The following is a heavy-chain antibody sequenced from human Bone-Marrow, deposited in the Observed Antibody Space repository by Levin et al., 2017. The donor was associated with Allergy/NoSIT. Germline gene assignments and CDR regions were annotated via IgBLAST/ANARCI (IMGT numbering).Heavy chain of an antibody. V-gene: IGHV3-9*01. D-gene: IGHD3-10*01. CDR1: GFTFRTYS. Sequence: LSLTCAVSGFTFRTYSMSWVRQAPGKGLEWVSHISWNSGSIAYADSVRGRFTISRDNAKNSLYLQMNSLRVEDTAIYYCVKGKYGRDFYAMDAWGQGTTVTVSS. J-gene: IGHJ6*02. CDR3: VKGKYGRDFYAMDA. CDR2: ISWNSGSI.